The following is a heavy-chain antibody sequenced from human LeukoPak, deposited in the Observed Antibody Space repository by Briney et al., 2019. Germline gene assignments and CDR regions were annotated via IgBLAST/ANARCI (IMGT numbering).Heavy chain of an antibody. Sequence: PGGSLRLSCAASGFTFDDYAMHWVRQAPGKGLEWVSGISWNSGSIGYADSVKGRFTISGDNAKNSLYLHMNILRAEDTAVYYCARKVGIFDAFDIWGQGTLVTVSS. D-gene: IGHD2-21*01. CDR1: GFTFDDYA. CDR2: ISWNSGSI. CDR3: ARKVGIFDAFDI. J-gene: IGHJ3*02. V-gene: IGHV3-9*01.